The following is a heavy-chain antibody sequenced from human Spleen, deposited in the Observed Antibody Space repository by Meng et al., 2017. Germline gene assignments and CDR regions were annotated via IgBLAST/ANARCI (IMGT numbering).Heavy chain of an antibody. Sequence: LRESGPGLAEPSDTLAPPRSGSGGYISRSRSAWAVSRPPPRKGLDWFGNFYYCGTTSYKSSLRSGYTMSVDTSKNQFPLRVPSVIAADTAVYYCAREYNGFFDHWGQGTLVTVSS. D-gene: IGHD5-12*01. V-gene: IGHV4-39*06. CDR2: FYYCGTT. CDR1: GGYISRSRSA. CDR3: AREYNGFFDH. J-gene: IGHJ4*02.